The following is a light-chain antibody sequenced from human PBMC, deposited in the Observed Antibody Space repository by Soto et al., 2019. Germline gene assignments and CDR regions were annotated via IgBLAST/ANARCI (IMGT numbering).Light chain of an antibody. CDR1: QSVRSY. J-gene: IGKJ5*01. V-gene: IGKV3-11*01. CDR3: QQRSNWPLIT. CDR2: DAS. Sequence: EIVLTQSPATLSLAPGERATRSCRASQSVRSYLAWYQQKPGQTPRLLIYDASNRATGIPARFSGSGSGTDFTLTISSLEPEDFAVYYCQQRSNWPLITFGQGTRLEIK.